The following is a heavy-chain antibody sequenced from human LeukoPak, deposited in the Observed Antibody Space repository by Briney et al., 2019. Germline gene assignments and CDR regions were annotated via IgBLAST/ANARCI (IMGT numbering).Heavy chain of an antibody. Sequence: ASVKVSCKASGYSFVLYGISWVRQAPGQGPERMGWISTANGNTKYAQQFQDRVTMTTDTSTTTAYMELSSLRSEDTAVYYCAREGLDYWGQGTLVTVSS. V-gene: IGHV1-18*01. CDR2: ISTANGNT. CDR1: GYSFVLYG. CDR3: AREGLDY. J-gene: IGHJ4*02.